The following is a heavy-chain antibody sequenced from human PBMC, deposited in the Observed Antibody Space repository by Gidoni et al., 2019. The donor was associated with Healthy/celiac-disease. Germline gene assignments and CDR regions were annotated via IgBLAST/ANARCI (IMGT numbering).Heavy chain of an antibody. D-gene: IGHD6-13*01. CDR2: IWYDGSNK. CDR1: GFTFSSYG. Sequence: QVQLVESGGGVVQPGRSLRLSCAASGFTFSSYGMHWVRQAHGKGLEWVAVIWYDGSNKYYADSVKGRFTISRDNSKNTLYLQMNSLRAEDTAVYYCARVYGSWSINALDYWGQGTLVTVSS. CDR3: ARVYGSWSINALDY. J-gene: IGHJ4*02. V-gene: IGHV3-33*01.